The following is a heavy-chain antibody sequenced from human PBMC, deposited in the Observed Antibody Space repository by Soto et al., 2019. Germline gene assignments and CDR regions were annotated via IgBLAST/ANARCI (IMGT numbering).Heavy chain of an antibody. CDR1: GGSLGTSNW. Sequence: QVQLRETGPGLVKPSGTLSLICSVSGGSLGTSNWWSWVRQSPGKGMQWIGDIYETGRTKYNPSLQSRLTIAVDESKTQFSLTLASVTAADTAVYYCARRKLRLLEWTRGPFEYWGQGNLVIVSS. J-gene: IGHJ4*02. CDR2: IYETGRT. D-gene: IGHD3-3*01. CDR3: ARRKLRLLEWTRGPFEY. V-gene: IGHV4-4*02.